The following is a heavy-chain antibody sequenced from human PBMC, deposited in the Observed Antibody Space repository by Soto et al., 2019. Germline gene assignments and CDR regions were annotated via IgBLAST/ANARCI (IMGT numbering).Heavy chain of an antibody. D-gene: IGHD2-21*02. CDR1: GYSFTNNW. CDR2: IYPGDSDT. CDR3: AREGGYGGNSYFDY. Sequence: GESLKISCKDYGYSFTNNWIAWVRQMPGKGLEWMGSIYPGDSDTRYSPSFEGQVTISADEAIDTAYLQWSSLKASDTAVYYCAREGGYGGNSYFDYWGQGTLVTVSS. V-gene: IGHV5-51*01. J-gene: IGHJ4*02.